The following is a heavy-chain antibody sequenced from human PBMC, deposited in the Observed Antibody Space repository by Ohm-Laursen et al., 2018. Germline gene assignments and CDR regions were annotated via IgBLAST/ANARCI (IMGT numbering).Heavy chain of an antibody. D-gene: IGHD7-27*01. V-gene: IGHV1-2*02. CDR2: INPNSGGT. CDR1: GYTFTGYY. J-gene: IGHJ3*02. CDR3: VRDGEFI. Sequence: GASVKVSCKASGYTFTGYYMHWVRQTPGQGLEWMGWINPNSGGTNYAQKFQGRVTMTRDTSISTAYVELTSLTSADTAVYYCVRDGEFIWGQGTMVTVSS.